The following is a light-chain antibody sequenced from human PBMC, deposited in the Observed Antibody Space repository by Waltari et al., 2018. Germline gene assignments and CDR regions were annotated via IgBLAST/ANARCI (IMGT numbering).Light chain of an antibody. J-gene: IGKJ4*01. Sequence: DIQMNQSPSTLSASVGDRVTITCRASQSISNWLDWYQQKPGKAPKLLIYKASTLESGVPSRFSGSGSGTEFTLTISSLQPDDFATYYCQQYNSYSLLTFGGGTKVEIK. V-gene: IGKV1-5*03. CDR2: KAS. CDR1: QSISNW. CDR3: QQYNSYSLLT.